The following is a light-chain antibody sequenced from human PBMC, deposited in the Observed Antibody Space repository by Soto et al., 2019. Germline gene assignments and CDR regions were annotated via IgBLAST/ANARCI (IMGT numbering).Light chain of an antibody. V-gene: IGLV2-23*01. J-gene: IGLJ1*01. CDR1: SSDVGSYNL. CDR3: CSYAGSSTHV. Sequence: QSVLTQPASVSGSPGQSITISCTRTSSDVGSYNLVSWYQQHPGKAPKLMIYEGSKWPSGVSNRFSGSKSGNTASLTISGLQAEDEADYYCCSYAGSSTHVFGTGTKLTVL. CDR2: EGS.